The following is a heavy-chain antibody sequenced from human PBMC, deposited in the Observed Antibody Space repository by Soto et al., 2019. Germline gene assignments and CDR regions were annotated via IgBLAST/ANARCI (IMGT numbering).Heavy chain of an antibody. D-gene: IGHD3-22*01. J-gene: IGHJ4*02. CDR3: ARQIYDSDTGPNFQYYFDS. Sequence: GESLKISCKGSGYSFAGYWITWVRQKPGKGLEWMGRIDPSDSQTYYSPSFRGHVTISVTKSITTVFLQRSSLRASDTAMYYCARQIYDSDTGPNFQYYFDSWGQGTPVTVSS. V-gene: IGHV5-10-1*01. CDR2: IDPSDSQT. CDR1: GYSFAGYW.